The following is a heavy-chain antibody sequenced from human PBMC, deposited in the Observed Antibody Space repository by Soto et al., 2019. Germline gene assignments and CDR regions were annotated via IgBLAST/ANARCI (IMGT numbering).Heavy chain of an antibody. D-gene: IGHD4-17*01. CDR1: GGSISSYN. CDR2: IYYSGST. V-gene: IGHV4-59*08. CDR3: ARRVIRAWFDP. Sequence: SETLSLTCTVSGGSISSYNWSWIRQPPGKGLEWIGYIYYSGSTNYNPSLKSRVTISVDTSKNQFSLKLSSVTAADTAVYYCARRVIRAWFDPWGQGTLVTVSS. J-gene: IGHJ5*02.